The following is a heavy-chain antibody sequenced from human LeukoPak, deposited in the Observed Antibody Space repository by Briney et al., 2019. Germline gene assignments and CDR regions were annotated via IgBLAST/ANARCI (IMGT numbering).Heavy chain of an antibody. D-gene: IGHD5-24*01. Sequence: SQTLSLTCTVSGGSISSGSYYWSWIRQPAGKGLEWIGRIYTSGSTNYNPSLKSRVTISVDTSKNQFSLKLSSVTAADTAVYYCARADRGYDGYNFRWAFDIWGQGTMVTVSS. V-gene: IGHV4-61*02. CDR2: IYTSGST. J-gene: IGHJ3*02. CDR3: ARADRGYDGYNFRWAFDI. CDR1: GGSISSGSYY.